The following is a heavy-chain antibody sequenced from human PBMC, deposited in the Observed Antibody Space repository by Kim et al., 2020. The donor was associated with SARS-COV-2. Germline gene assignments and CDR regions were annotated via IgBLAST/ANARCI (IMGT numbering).Heavy chain of an antibody. D-gene: IGHD6-6*01. CDR3: ARGMSSSSYYYYGMDV. CDR1: GGTFSSYA. V-gene: IGHV1-69*13. Sequence: SVKVSCKASGGTFSSYAISWVRQAPGQGLEWMGGIIPIFGTANYAQKFQGRVTITADESTSTAYMELSSLRSEDTAVYYCARGMSSSSYYYYGMDVWGQGTTVTVSS. CDR2: IIPIFGTA. J-gene: IGHJ6*02.